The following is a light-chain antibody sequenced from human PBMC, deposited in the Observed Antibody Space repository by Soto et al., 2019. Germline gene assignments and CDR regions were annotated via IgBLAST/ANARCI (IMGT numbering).Light chain of an antibody. J-gene: IGKJ4*01. V-gene: IGKV3-20*01. CDR2: GAS. Sequence: EIVLTQSPGTLSLSPGERATLSCRASQSVGTSLAWYQHKRGQAPRLLIYGASSISRGIPDRFSGAGSETDFSLTIGRLEPEDFAVYVCQQYGTSITFGGGTRVEIK. CDR1: QSVGTS. CDR3: QQYGTSIT.